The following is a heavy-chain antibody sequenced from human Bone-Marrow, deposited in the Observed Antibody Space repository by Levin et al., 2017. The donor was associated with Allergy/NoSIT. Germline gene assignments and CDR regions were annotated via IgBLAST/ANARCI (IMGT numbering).Heavy chain of an antibody. V-gene: IGHV3-7*01. CDR2: INQDGSER. D-gene: IGHD1-14*01. Sequence: ASVKVSCAASGFTFGSYWMAWVRQAPGKGLEWVANINQDGSERNYVDSVKGRFIISRDNAENSLYLHMNSLRAEDTAIYFCATGVWAHNYWGQGTLVAVSS. CDR1: GFTFGSYW. J-gene: IGHJ4*02. CDR3: ATGVWAHNY.